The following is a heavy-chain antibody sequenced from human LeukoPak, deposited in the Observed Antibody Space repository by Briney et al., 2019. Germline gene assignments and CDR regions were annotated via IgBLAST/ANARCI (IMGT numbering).Heavy chain of an antibody. D-gene: IGHD6-19*01. Sequence: GGSLRLSCAASGFTFSSYGMHWVRQAPGKGLEWVAFIRYDGSNKYYADSVKGRFTISRDNSKNTLYLQMNSLRAEDTAVYYCAKETGRLSSGWLNNWFDPWGQGTLVTVSS. CDR3: AKETGRLSSGWLNNWFDP. CDR2: IRYDGSNK. CDR1: GFTFSSYG. V-gene: IGHV3-30*02. J-gene: IGHJ5*02.